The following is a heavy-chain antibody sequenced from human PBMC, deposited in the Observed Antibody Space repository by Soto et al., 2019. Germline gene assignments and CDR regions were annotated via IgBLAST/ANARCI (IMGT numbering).Heavy chain of an antibody. Sequence: ASVKVSCKASGYTFTGYYMHWVRQAPGQGLEWMGWIDPNSGGTNYAQKFQGRVTMTRDTSISTAYMELSRLRSDDTAVYYCASRSRADYYDSSGYPHIWGQGTMVTVSS. V-gene: IGHV1-2*02. CDR2: IDPNSGGT. J-gene: IGHJ3*02. D-gene: IGHD3-22*01. CDR1: GYTFTGYY. CDR3: ASRSRADYYDSSGYPHI.